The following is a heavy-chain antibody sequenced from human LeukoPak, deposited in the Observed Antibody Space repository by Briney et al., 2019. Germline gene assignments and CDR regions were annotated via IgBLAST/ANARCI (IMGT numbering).Heavy chain of an antibody. D-gene: IGHD3-22*01. J-gene: IGHJ3*02. CDR3: AREYYYDSSVLWI. CDR2: INHSGST. CDR1: GGSFSGYY. Sequence: PSETLSLTCAVYGGSFSGYYWSWIRQPPGKGLEWIGEINHSGSTNYNPSLKSRVTISVDTSKNQFSLKLSSVTAADTAVYYCAREYYYDSSVLWIWGQGTMVTVFS. V-gene: IGHV4-34*01.